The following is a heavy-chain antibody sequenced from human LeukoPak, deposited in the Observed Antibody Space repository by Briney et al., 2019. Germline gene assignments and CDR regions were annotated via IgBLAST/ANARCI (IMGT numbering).Heavy chain of an antibody. CDR3: ARIPERRYSSSSGGGY. Sequence: SETLSLTCTVSGGSIRSNNYYWGWIRQPPGKGLEWIGRISYGGSTHYNPSLKSRVTISVDTSKNQFSLKLSSVTAADTAVYYCARIPERRYSSSSGGGYWGQGTLVTVSS. CDR2: ISYGGST. V-gene: IGHV4-39*07. D-gene: IGHD6-6*01. CDR1: GGSIRSNNYY. J-gene: IGHJ4*02.